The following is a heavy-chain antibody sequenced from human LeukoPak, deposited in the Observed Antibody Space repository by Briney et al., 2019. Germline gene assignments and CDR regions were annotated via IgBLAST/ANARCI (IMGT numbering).Heavy chain of an antibody. CDR1: GGTFSSYA. V-gene: IGHV1-69*04. Sequence: SVKVSCKASGGTFSSYAISWVRQAPGQGLEWMGRIIPIFGIANYAQKFQGRVTITADKSTSTAYMELSSLRSEDTAVYYCASFWCGGSCYPGAAFDYWGQGTLVTVSS. CDR2: IIPIFGIA. CDR3: ASFWCGGSCYPGAAFDY. D-gene: IGHD2-15*01. J-gene: IGHJ4*02.